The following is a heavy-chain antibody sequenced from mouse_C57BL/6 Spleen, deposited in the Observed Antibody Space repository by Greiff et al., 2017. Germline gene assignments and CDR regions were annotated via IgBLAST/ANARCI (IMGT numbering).Heavy chain of an antibody. CDR3: ARDRVSYGNYLDY. CDR1: GFTFSSYA. V-gene: IGHV5-4*01. J-gene: IGHJ2*01. CDR2: ISDGGSYT. D-gene: IGHD2-1*01. Sequence: EVKLMESGGGLVKPGGSLKLSCAASGFTFSSYAMSWVRQTPEKRLEWVATISDGGSYTYYPDNVKGRFTISRDNAKNNLYLQMSHLKSEDTAMYYCARDRVSYGNYLDYWGQGTTLTVSS.